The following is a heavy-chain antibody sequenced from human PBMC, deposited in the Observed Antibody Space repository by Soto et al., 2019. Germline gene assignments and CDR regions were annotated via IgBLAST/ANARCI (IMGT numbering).Heavy chain of an antibody. J-gene: IGHJ4*02. CDR2: IYTSGST. CDR3: ARGTYSSSWTYDY. CDR1: GGFISSYY. D-gene: IGHD6-13*01. V-gene: IGHV4-4*07. Sequence: SATLSLTCTVSGGFISSYYWRWIRQPAGKGLEWIGRIYTSGSTNYNPSLKSRVTMSVDTSKNQFSLKLSSVTAADTAVYYCARGTYSSSWTYDYWGQGTLVTVSS.